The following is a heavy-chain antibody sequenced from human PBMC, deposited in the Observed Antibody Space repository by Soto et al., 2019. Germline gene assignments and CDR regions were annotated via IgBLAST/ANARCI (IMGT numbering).Heavy chain of an antibody. CDR2: ISYDGSNK. CDR1: GFTFSSYA. D-gene: IGHD3-9*01. CDR3: ARDRPPAYYDIGYGMDV. V-gene: IGHV3-30-3*01. Sequence: PGGSLRLSCAASGFTFSSYAMHWVRQAPGKGLEWVAVISYDGSNKYYADSVKGRFTISRDNSKNTLYLQMNSLRAEDTAVYYCARDRPPAYYDIGYGMDVWGQGTTVTVSS. J-gene: IGHJ6*02.